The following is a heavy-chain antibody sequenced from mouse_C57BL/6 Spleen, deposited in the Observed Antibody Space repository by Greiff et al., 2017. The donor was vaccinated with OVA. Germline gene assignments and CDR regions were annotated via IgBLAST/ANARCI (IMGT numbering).Heavy chain of an antibody. D-gene: IGHD1-1*01. CDR3: TGNYGRSWYFDY. V-gene: IGHV1-15*01. Sequence: VKLQESGAELVRPGASVTLSCKASGYTFTDYEMHWVKQTPVHGLEWIGAIDPETGGTAYNQKFKGKAILTAEKSSSTAYMELRSLTSEDSAVYYCTGNYGRSWYFDYWGQGTTLTVSS. J-gene: IGHJ2*01. CDR2: IDPETGGT. CDR1: GYTFTDYE.